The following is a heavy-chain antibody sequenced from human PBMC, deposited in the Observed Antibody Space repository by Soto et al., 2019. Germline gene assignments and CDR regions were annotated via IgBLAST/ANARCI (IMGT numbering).Heavy chain of an antibody. CDR2: IYYSGGT. D-gene: IGHD6-13*01. V-gene: IGHV4-39*01. J-gene: IGHJ6*02. CDR3: ARFSSSSWYGYYYYGMDV. Sequence: SETLSLTCFVSGGSISSSGHYWGWIRQPPGTGLEWIGSIYYSGGTYYNPSLKSRVTISVDTSKNQFSLKLSSVTAADTAVYYCARFSSSSWYGYYYYGMDVWGQGTTVTVSS. CDR1: GGSISSSGHY.